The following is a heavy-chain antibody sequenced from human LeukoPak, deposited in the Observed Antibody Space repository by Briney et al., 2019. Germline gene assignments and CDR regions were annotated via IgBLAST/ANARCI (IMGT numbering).Heavy chain of an antibody. J-gene: IGHJ4*02. Sequence: GGSLRLSCAASGFTLSGYAMTWVRQAPGKGLEWVSAFGGDGRSTYYADSAKGRFTISRDNSQNTLYLQMNSLRAEDTAVYYCARDYADYVGYFFFDYWGQGTLVTVSS. CDR2: FGGDGRST. CDR1: GFTLSGYA. V-gene: IGHV3-23*01. D-gene: IGHD4-17*01. CDR3: ARDYADYVGYFFFDY.